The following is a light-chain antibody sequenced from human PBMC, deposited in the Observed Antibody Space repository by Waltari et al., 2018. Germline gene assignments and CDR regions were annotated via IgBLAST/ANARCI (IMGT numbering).Light chain of an antibody. CDR2: GAS. J-gene: IGKJ4*01. V-gene: IGKV3-20*01. CDR1: QTVRTTY. Sequence: EIVLTQSPGTLSLSPGERATLPCRASQTVRTTYLAWYQQKPGQAPTLLIYGASSRATGIPDRFSGSGAGTDFSLTISSLEPEDFAVYYCQQYDSSPLTFGGGTKVEIK. CDR3: QQYDSSPLT.